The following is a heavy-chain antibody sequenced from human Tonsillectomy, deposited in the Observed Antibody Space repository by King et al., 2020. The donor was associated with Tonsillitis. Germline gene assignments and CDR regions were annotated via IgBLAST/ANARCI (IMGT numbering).Heavy chain of an antibody. CDR1: GLTFNDAW. Sequence: VQLVESGGGLVKPGGSLRLSCEASGLTFNDAWMNWFRQAPGKGLEWVGSIKSKIDGGTTDYSAPVKGRFTNSRDDSKNTLYLQMNSLKTEDTAGYYCTTLGYSYPFDYWGQGTLVTVSS. D-gene: IGHD5-18*01. CDR2: IKSKIDGGTT. V-gene: IGHV3-15*07. CDR3: TTLGYSYPFDY. J-gene: IGHJ4*02.